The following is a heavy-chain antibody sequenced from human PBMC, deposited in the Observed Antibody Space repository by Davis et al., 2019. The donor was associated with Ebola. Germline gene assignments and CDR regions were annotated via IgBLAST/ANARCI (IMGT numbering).Heavy chain of an antibody. V-gene: IGHV3-7*01. CDR1: GFTFSSYW. J-gene: IGHJ6*02. CDR3: ARDRGVDGYNYEKYYYFGMDV. Sequence: PGGSLRLSCAASGFTFSSYWMSWVRQAPGKGLEWVANIKQDGSEKYYVDSVKGRFTISRDNAKNSLYLQMYSLRVEDTAVYYCARDRGVDGYNYEKYYYFGMDVWGHGTTVTVSS. D-gene: IGHD5-24*01. CDR2: IKQDGSEK.